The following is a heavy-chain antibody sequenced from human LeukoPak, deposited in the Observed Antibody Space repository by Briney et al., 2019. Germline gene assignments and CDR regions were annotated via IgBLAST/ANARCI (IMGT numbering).Heavy chain of an antibody. Sequence: LRLSCAASGLTFSSYSMNWVRQAPGKGLEWVSSISSSSSYIYYADSVKGRFTISRDNAKNSLYLQMNSLRAEDTAVYYRARDSRSTTTLDYWGQGTLVTVSS. V-gene: IGHV3-21*01. CDR3: ARDSRSTTTLDY. CDR2: ISSSSSYI. D-gene: IGHD1-1*01. CDR1: GLTFSSYS. J-gene: IGHJ4*02.